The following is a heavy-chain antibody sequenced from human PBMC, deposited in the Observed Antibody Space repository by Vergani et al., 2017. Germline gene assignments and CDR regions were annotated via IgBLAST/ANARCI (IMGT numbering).Heavy chain of an antibody. CDR1: GFRFPGYA. Sequence: EVQMVESGGGLVKPGGSLRLSCEASGFRFPGYAMSLVRQAPGKGLEWVSSVSGSSATPYYADSVKGRFISSRDNSKNTLHLQMNSLGAEDTAVYYCTKGSRGYTGYFFDYWGQGTLATVSS. CDR2: VSGSSATP. V-gene: IGHV3-23*04. CDR3: TKGSRGYTGYFFDY. J-gene: IGHJ4*02. D-gene: IGHD5-12*01.